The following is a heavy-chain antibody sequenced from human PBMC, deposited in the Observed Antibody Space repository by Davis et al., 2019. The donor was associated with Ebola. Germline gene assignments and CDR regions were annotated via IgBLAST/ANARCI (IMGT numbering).Heavy chain of an antibody. D-gene: IGHD5-18*01. Sequence: GESLKISCAASGFTFSSYSMSWVRQAPGKGLEWVAVISYDGSNKYYADSVKGRFTISSDNSKNTLYLQMKSLRAEDTAVYYCARAGAMFTWGQGTLVTVSS. J-gene: IGHJ5*02. CDR3: ARAGAMFT. CDR2: ISYDGSNK. CDR1: GFTFSSYS. V-gene: IGHV3-30*03.